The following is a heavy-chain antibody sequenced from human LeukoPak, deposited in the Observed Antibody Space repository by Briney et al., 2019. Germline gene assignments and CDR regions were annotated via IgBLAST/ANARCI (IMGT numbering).Heavy chain of an antibody. Sequence: GGSLRLSCVASGFTVSTNYMSWVRQAPGKGLEWVSVFYSGGNTYYADSVKGRFTISRDTSKNTLYLQMDSLRAEDTAVYYCARGGGAYCGDDCRRTFDYWGQGTLVTVSS. J-gene: IGHJ4*02. D-gene: IGHD2-21*02. CDR3: ARGGGAYCGDDCRRTFDY. CDR2: FYSGGNT. CDR1: GFTVSTNY. V-gene: IGHV3-53*01.